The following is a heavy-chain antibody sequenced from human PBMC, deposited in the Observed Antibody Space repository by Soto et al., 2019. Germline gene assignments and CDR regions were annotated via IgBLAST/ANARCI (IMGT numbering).Heavy chain of an antibody. CDR1: GGSFSGYY. D-gene: IGHD3-16*01. Sequence: SETLSLTCAVYGGSFSGYYWSWIRQPPGKGLEWIGEINHTGSTNYNPSLKSRVTISVDTSKNQFSLKLSSVTAADTAVYYCARALDAYTPGFDYWGQGTLVTVSS. J-gene: IGHJ4*02. CDR2: INHTGST. CDR3: ARALDAYTPGFDY. V-gene: IGHV4-34*01.